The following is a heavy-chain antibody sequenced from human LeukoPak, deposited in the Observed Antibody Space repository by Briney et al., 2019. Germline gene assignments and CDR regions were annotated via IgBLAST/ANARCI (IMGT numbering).Heavy chain of an antibody. D-gene: IGHD5-18*01. CDR1: GGSISSGHYF. CDR3: ARFRVGTAMINYYYYMDV. CDR2: IYNNRNT. V-gene: IGHV4-61*02. J-gene: IGHJ6*03. Sequence: SQTLSLTCTVSGGSISSGHYFWTWIRQPAGKGLEWIGRIYNNRNTNYNPTLNSRVTMSVDTSKNQFSLKLSSVTAADTAVYYCARFRVGTAMINYYYYMDVWGKGTTVTVSS.